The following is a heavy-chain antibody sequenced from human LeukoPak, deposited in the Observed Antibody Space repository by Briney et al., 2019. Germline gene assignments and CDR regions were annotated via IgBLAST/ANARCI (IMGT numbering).Heavy chain of an antibody. D-gene: IGHD3-10*01. CDR1: GFTFSSYG. Sequence: PGRSLRLSCAASGFTFSSYGMHWVRQAPGKGLEWVAVIWYDGSNKYYADSVKGRFTISRDNSKNTLYLQMNSLRAEDTAVHYCARAEPLYGSGSYYYWGQGALVTVSS. CDR3: ARAEPLYGSGSYYY. V-gene: IGHV3-33*01. CDR2: IWYDGSNK. J-gene: IGHJ4*02.